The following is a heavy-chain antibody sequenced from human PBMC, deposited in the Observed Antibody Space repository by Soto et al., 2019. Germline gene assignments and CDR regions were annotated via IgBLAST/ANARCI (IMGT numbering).Heavy chain of an antibody. J-gene: IGHJ2*01. V-gene: IGHV3-7*01. CDR1: GFTFSRHW. D-gene: IGHD3-10*01. Sequence: GGSLRLSCAASGFTFSRHWMTWVRQAPGKGLEWVVNIKQDGSERYFVDSVKGRFTISRDNARNSMYLQMNSLRAEDTAIYYSVRSEGICFFDLWARGTLDTVSS. CDR3: VRSEGICFFDL. CDR2: IKQDGSER.